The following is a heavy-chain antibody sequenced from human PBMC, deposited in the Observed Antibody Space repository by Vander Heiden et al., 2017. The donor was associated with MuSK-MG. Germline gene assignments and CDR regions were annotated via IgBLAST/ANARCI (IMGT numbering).Heavy chain of an antibody. V-gene: IGHV1-18*01. CDR2: ISAYNGNT. Sequence: GQSGAEVKKPGASVKVSCKASGYSFTSYGISWVRQDPGQGLEWMGWISAYNGNTNYAQKFQGRVTMTTDTSTSKAYMELRSLRSDDTAVYDCEREGYTSTASDHWGQGTLVIVSS. CDR3: EREGYTSTASDH. D-gene: IGHD2-2*02. J-gene: IGHJ4*02. CDR1: GYSFTSYG.